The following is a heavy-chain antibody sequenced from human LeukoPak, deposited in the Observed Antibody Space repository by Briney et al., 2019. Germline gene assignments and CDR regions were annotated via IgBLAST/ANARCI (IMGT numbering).Heavy chain of an antibody. V-gene: IGHV4-39*07. J-gene: IGHJ6*03. CDR3: ARVFAAYYYYMDV. CDR2: IYYSGST. CDR1: GGSISSSSYY. Sequence: SETLSLTCTVSGGSISSSSYYWGWIRQPPGKGLESIGSIYYSGSTYYNPSLKSRVTISVDTSKNQFSLKLSSVTAADTAVYYCARVFAAYYYYMDVWGKGTTVTVSS. D-gene: IGHD2-15*01.